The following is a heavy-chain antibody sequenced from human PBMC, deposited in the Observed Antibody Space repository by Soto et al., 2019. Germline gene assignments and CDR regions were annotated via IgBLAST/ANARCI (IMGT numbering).Heavy chain of an antibody. CDR3: ARVLRFSSSWYGWFDP. J-gene: IGHJ5*02. CDR1: GGSISSYY. D-gene: IGHD6-13*01. Sequence: PSETLSLTCTVSGGSISSYYWSWIRQPAGKGLEWIGRIYTSGSTNYNPSLKSRVTMSVDTSKNQFSLKLSSVTAADTAVYYCARVLRFSSSWYGWFDPWGQGTLVTVSS. CDR2: IYTSGST. V-gene: IGHV4-4*07.